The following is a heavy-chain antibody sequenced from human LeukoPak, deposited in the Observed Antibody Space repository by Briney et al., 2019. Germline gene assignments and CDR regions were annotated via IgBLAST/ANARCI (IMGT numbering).Heavy chain of an antibody. Sequence: ASVKASCKVSGYTLTELSMHWVRQAPGKGLEWMGGFDPEDGETIYAQKFQGRVTMTEDTSTDTAYMELSSLRSEDTAVYYCATVRGYSSSWYPDYWGQGTLVTVSS. CDR1: GYTLTELS. V-gene: IGHV1-24*01. J-gene: IGHJ4*02. D-gene: IGHD6-13*01. CDR2: FDPEDGET. CDR3: ATVRGYSSSWYPDY.